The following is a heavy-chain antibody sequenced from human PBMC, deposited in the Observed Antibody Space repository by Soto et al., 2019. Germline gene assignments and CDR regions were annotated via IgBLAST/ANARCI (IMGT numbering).Heavy chain of an antibody. D-gene: IGHD3-3*01. J-gene: IGHJ5*02. V-gene: IGHV1-69*13. CDR3: ARGAGRRGRFLEWPPSSWFDP. CDR1: GGTFSSYA. Sequence: ASVKVSCKASGGTFSSYAISWVRQAPGQGLEWMGGIIPIFGTANYAQKFQGRVTITADESTSTAYMELSSLRSEDTAVYYCARGAGRRGRFLEWPPSSWFDPWGQGTLVTVSS. CDR2: IIPIFGTA.